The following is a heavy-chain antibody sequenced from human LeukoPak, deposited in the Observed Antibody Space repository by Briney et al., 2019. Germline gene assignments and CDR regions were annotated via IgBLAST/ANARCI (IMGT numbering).Heavy chain of an antibody. V-gene: IGHV3-74*01. CDR1: GFTFSSHL. D-gene: IGHD2-15*01. CDR2: ISSDGTYT. J-gene: IGHJ4*02. Sequence: GGSLLSCAASGFTFSSHLMHWVRQAPGKGLVWVSRISSDGTYTNYADSVRGRFTISRDNAKNTLYLQMNSLRAEDTAVYFCTTNPGSWGDFWGQGSLVTVSS. CDR3: TTNPGSWGDF.